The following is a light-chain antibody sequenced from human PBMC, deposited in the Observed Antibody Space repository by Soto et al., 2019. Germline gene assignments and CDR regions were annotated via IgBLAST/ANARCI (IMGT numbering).Light chain of an antibody. CDR3: QQYETFSGT. J-gene: IGKJ1*01. CDR2: DAS. V-gene: IGKV3-15*01. CDR1: QSVSSN. Sequence: DIVMTQSPATLSVSPGERATINCRASQSVSSNLAWYQQKPGQAPRIIIYDASALPRGVPSRFSGSGSGTKFTLTIASLQPDDFATYYCQQYETFSGTLGPGTKVDI.